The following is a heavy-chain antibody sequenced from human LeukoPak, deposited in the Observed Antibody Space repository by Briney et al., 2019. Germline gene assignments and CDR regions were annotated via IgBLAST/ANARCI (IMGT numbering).Heavy chain of an antibody. CDR1: GFTFSSYA. D-gene: IGHD3-3*01. CDR3: AKDRTRIRFRELRYYFDY. J-gene: IGHJ4*02. V-gene: IGHV3-23*01. CDR2: ISGSGGST. Sequence: PGGSLRLSCAASGFTFSSYAMSWVRQAPGKGLEWVSAISGSGGSTYYADSVKGRFTTSRDNSKNTLYLQMNSLRAEDTAVYYCAKDRTRIRFRELRYYFDYWGQGTLVTVSS.